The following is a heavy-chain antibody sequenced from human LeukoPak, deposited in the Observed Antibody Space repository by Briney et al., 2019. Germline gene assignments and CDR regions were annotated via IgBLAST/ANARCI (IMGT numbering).Heavy chain of an antibody. CDR2: IYPGDSDT. CDR1: GYSFTTYW. D-gene: IGHD6-19*01. Sequence: GESLKISCKASGYSFTTYWIGWVRQMPGKGLEWMGSIYPGDSDTTYDPSFQGQATISADKSISTAYLQWNSLKASDTAMYYCALGVAGRFAFWGQGTLVTVSS. V-gene: IGHV5-51*01. CDR3: ALGVAGRFAF. J-gene: IGHJ4*02.